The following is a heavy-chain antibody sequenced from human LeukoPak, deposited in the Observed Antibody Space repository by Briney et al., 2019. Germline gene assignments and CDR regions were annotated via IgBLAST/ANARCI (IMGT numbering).Heavy chain of an antibody. J-gene: IGHJ6*02. CDR1: GFTFSSYS. D-gene: IGHD2-2*01. CDR2: ISSSSSYI. CDR3: GVLPAAGEKHYYYYGMDV. V-gene: IGHV3-21*01. Sequence: AGSLRLAWAASGFTFSSYSMNWVRQAPGNGLEWVSSISSSSSYIYYADSVKRRFTISRDNAKNSLYLQMKSLRAEDTAVYYCGVLPAAGEKHYYYYGMDVWGQGTTVTVSS.